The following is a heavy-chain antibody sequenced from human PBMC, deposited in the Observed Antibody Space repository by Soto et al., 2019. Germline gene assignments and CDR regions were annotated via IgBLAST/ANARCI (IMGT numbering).Heavy chain of an antibody. J-gene: IGHJ5*02. D-gene: IGHD2-21*02. CDR1: GGYIISSSYF. V-gene: IGHV4-39*01. CDR2: IYYSGST. Sequence: SETLSVTCSVSGGYIISSSYFWGWIRQPPGKGLEWIGSIYYSGSTYYNPSLKSRVTVSVDTSKNQFSLKLSSVTAADTAVYYCARHPSDFWFDPWGQGTLVTVSS. CDR3: ARHPSDFWFDP.